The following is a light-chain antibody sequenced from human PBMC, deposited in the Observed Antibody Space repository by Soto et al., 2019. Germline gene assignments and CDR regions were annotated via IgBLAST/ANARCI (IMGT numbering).Light chain of an antibody. CDR2: GAS. J-gene: IGKJ1*01. Sequence: EIVMTQSPATLSVSPGERVTLSCRASQTISTLLAWFQQKPGQAPRLLIYGASTRATGFPARFSGSGSGTEVTLSISSLQSEDFAVYFCQQYYNWPLTFGQGTKVEIK. CDR1: QTISTL. CDR3: QQYYNWPLT. V-gene: IGKV3-15*01.